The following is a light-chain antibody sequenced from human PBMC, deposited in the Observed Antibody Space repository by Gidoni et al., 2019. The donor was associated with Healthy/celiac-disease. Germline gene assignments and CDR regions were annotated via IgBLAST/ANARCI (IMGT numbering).Light chain of an antibody. CDR2: WAS. CDR1: QSVLYSPNNKHY. CDR3: QQYYSTPRT. J-gene: IGKJ1*01. V-gene: IGKV4-1*01. Sequence: DIVMIQFPDSLAVSLVERATINCKSSQSVLYSPNNKHYLAWYQEKPGQAPKLLIYWASTREYGVPDRFSGGGSGTDFTLTISSLQAEDVAVYYCQQYYSTPRTFGQGTKVEIK.